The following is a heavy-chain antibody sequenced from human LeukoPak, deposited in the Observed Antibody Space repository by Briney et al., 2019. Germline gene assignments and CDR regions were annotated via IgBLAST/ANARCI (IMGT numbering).Heavy chain of an antibody. Sequence: PGGSLRLSCAASGFTFSNSNMNWVRQAPGKGLEWVSYISSSGSTIFYADSVKGRFTISRDNAKNSLYLQMNSLRAEDTAVYYCARLYSSSSGLRASDYWGQGTLVTVSS. D-gene: IGHD6-6*01. CDR1: GFTFSNSN. V-gene: IGHV3-48*04. CDR2: ISSSGSTI. CDR3: ARLYSSSSGLRASDY. J-gene: IGHJ4*02.